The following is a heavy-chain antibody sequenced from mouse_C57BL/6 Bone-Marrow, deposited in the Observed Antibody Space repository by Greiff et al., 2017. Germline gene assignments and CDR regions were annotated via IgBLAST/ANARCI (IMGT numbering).Heavy chain of an antibody. CDR1: GYTFTSYW. D-gene: IGHD3-2*02. J-gene: IGHJ3*01. Sequence: QVQLQQPGAELVMPGASVKLSCKASGYTFTSYWMHWVKQRPGQGLEWIGEIDPSDSYTNYNQKFKGKSTLTVDKSSSTAYMQLSSLTSEDSAVYYCARDSSGDGAYWGQGTLVTVSA. CDR2: IDPSDSYT. V-gene: IGHV1-69*01. CDR3: ARDSSGDGAY.